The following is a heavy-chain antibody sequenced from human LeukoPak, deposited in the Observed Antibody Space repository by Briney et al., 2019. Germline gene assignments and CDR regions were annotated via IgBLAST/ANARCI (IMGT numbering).Heavy chain of an antibody. D-gene: IGHD6-6*01. CDR3: ARDRAARPDWWRLDAFDI. V-gene: IGHV4-4*07. CDR2: IYTSGST. J-gene: IGHJ3*02. CDR1: GGSISSYY. Sequence: SETLSLTCTVSGGSISSYYWSWIRQPAGKGLEWIGRIYTSGSTNYNPSLKSRVTISVDTSKNQFSLKLSSVTAADTAVYYCARDRAARPDWWRLDAFDIWGQGTMVTVSS.